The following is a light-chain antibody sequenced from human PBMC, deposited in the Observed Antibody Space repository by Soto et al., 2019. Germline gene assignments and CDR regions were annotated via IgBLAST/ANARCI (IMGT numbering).Light chain of an antibody. J-gene: IGLJ2*01. Sequence: QSVLTQPASVSGAPGQSITISCTGTSSDIGGYKYVSWYQQHPGIAPKLMSYEVSNRPSGVSNRFSGSKSGNTASLTISRLQAEDEADYYCCSYTRRSTRVFGGGTKLTVL. CDR3: CSYTRRSTRV. CDR2: EVS. V-gene: IGLV2-14*01. CDR1: SSDIGGYKY.